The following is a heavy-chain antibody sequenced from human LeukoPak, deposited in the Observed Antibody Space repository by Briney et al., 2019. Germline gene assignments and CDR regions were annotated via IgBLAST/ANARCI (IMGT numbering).Heavy chain of an antibody. Sequence: GASVKVSCKASGYTFTSYSMHWVRQAPGQRLEWMGWINAGNGNTKFSQKFQGRVTITRDTSASTAYMELRSLRSDDTAVYYCARDFWAKEMATILFDYWGQGTLVTVSS. D-gene: IGHD5-24*01. CDR2: INAGNGNT. J-gene: IGHJ4*02. CDR3: ARDFWAKEMATILFDY. V-gene: IGHV1-3*01. CDR1: GYTFTSYS.